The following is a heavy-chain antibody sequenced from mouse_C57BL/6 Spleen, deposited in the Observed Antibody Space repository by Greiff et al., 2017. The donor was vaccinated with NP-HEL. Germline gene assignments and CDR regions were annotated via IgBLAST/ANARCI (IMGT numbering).Heavy chain of an antibody. Sequence: VQLKQSGPELVKPGASVKIPCKASGYTFTDYNMDWVKQSHGKSLEWIGDINPNNGGTIYNQKFKGKATLTVDKSSSTAYMELRSLTSEDTAVYYCARRGSMASFAYWGQGTLVTVSA. J-gene: IGHJ3*01. D-gene: IGHD1-1*02. CDR3: ARRGSMASFAY. V-gene: IGHV1-18*01. CDR1: GYTFTDYN. CDR2: INPNNGGT.